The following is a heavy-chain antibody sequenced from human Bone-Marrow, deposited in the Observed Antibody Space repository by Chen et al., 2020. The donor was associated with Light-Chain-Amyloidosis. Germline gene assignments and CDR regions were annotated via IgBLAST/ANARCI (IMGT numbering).Heavy chain of an antibody. J-gene: IGHJ3*02. CDR1: GFSFSSYW. Sequence: EVQLVESGGGLVQPGGCLRLSCAASGFSFSSYWMHWVRQAPGKGLVWVSRINTDGSTTTYADSVRGRFTISRDNAKNTLFLQMSSLRAEDTAIYYCVYDSHREAAFDIWGQGTMATVSS. CDR3: VYDSHREAAFDI. D-gene: IGHD3-22*01. V-gene: IGHV3-74*02. CDR2: INTDGSTT.